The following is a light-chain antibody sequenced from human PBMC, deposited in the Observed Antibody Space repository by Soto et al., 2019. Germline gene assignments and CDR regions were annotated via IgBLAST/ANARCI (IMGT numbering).Light chain of an antibody. Sequence: EIVLTQSPGTLSLSPGDRATLSCRASQSVSSSYLAWYQQKPGQAPRLLIYGASSRATGIPDRFSGSGSGTDFTLTISSLQPDDFATYYCQDYNSWTFGQGTKVDIK. CDR3: QDYNSWT. V-gene: IGKV3-20*01. CDR2: GAS. J-gene: IGKJ1*01. CDR1: QSVSSSY.